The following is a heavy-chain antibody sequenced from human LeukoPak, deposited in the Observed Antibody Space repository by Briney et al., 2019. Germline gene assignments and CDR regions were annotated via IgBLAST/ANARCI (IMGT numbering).Heavy chain of an antibody. D-gene: IGHD6-13*01. CDR2: IYYSGST. J-gene: IGHJ4*02. CDR3: ARLSSSNWYWIDY. V-gene: IGHV4-39*01. Sequence: SETLSLTCTVSGGSTSRSNYYWGWIRQPPGKGLEWIGSIYYSGSTYYNPSLKSRITISVDTSKNQFSLKLSSVTAADTAVYYCARLSSSNWYWIDYWGQGTLVTVSS. CDR1: GGSTSRSNYY.